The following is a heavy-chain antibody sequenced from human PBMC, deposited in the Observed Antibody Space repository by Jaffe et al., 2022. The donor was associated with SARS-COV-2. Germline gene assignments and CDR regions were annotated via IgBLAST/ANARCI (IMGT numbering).Heavy chain of an antibody. CDR3: ARVHWYDSSRDKRGPFDF. Sequence: EVRLVQSGAEVKKPGESLKISCKGSGYSFINYWIGWVRQMPGKGLEWMGIIYRGDSDIRYSPSFQGQVTISADKSISTAYLQWSSLKASDTAMYYCARVHWYDSSRDKRGPFDFWGPGTMVTVSS. CDR2: IYRGDSDI. CDR1: GYSFINYW. D-gene: IGHD3-22*01. J-gene: IGHJ3*01. V-gene: IGHV5-51*01.